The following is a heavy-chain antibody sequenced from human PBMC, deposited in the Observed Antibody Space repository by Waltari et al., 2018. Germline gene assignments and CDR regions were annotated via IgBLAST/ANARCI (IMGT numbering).Heavy chain of an antibody. CDR1: GAAINTEDYF. CDR2: IYTGGST. CDR3: ARHLENFYGAGRGNWFDP. Sequence: QVQLQESGPGLVKPSQTLSLTCTVSGAAINTEDYFWSWIRQPAGEGLEWIGRIYTGGSTDYNPSLWGRVTISLDTSKSQVSLKLTAVTAADSAVYYCARHLENFYGAGRGNWFDPWGPGTRVTVSS. V-gene: IGHV4-61*02. J-gene: IGHJ5*02. D-gene: IGHD3-10*01.